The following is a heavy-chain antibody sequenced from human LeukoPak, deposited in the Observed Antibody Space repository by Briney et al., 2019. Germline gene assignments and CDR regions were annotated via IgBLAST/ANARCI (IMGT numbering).Heavy chain of an antibody. CDR1: GGTFSSYA. D-gene: IGHD1-14*01. CDR2: IIPIFGTA. Sequence: GSSVKVSCEASGGTFSSYAISWVRQAPGQGLEWMGGIIPIFGTANYAQKLQGRVTMTTDTSTSTAYMELRSLRSDDTAVYYCARDRLPENGEFDYWGQGTLVTVSS. J-gene: IGHJ4*02. CDR3: ARDRLPENGEFDY. V-gene: IGHV1-69*05.